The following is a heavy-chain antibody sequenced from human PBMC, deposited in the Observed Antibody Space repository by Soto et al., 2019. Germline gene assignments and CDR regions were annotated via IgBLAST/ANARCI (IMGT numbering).Heavy chain of an antibody. CDR3: GRSPMYGDHPFDY. CDR1: GGSISSYY. Sequence: SETLSLTCTVSGGSISSYYWSWIRQPPGKGLEWIGYIYYSVSTNYNPSLKSRLTISVDTSKNQFSLKLGSVTAADTDVYYCGRSPMYGDHPFDYWGQGTLVTVSS. CDR2: IYYSVST. D-gene: IGHD4-17*01. V-gene: IGHV4-59*01. J-gene: IGHJ4*02.